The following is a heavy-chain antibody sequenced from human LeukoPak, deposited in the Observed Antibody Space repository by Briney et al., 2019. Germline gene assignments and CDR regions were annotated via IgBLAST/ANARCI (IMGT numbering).Heavy chain of an antibody. CDR1: GYTFTSYY. D-gene: IGHD3-16*02. Sequence: ASVKVSCKASGYTFTSYYMHWVRQAPGQGLEWMGIINPSGGSTSYAQKFQGRVTMTRDPSTSTVYMELSSLRSEDTAVYYCARGRYEYVWGSYRYDWWFDPWGQGTLVTVSS. CDR2: INPSGGST. CDR3: ARGRYEYVWGSYRYDWWFDP. V-gene: IGHV1-46*01. J-gene: IGHJ5*02.